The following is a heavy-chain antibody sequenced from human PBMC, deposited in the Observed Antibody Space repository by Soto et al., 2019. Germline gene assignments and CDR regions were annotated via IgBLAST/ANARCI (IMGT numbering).Heavy chain of an antibody. D-gene: IGHD3-22*01. CDR2: VSTNDDRT. V-gene: IGHV1-18*01. Sequence: ASVKVSCKTSGYTFTAYGLAWLRQAPGQRPEWLGWVSTNDDRTNYAQKFQGRVAMTTDRSTATTSMELRSLRADDTAVYYCARELNTESSAYYSFAFWGQGTLVTV. J-gene: IGHJ4*02. CDR1: GYTFTAYG. CDR3: ARELNTESSAYYSFAF.